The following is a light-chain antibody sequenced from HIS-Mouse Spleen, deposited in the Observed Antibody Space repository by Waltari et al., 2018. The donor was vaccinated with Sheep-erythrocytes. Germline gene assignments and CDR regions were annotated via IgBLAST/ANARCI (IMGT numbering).Light chain of an antibody. CDR2: DVS. CDR3: CSYAGSYNHV. J-gene: IGLJ1*01. V-gene: IGLV2-11*01. Sequence: QPALTQPRPVSGSPGQSVTISCTGTSSDVGGYNYVSWYQQHPGNAPKLMIYDVSERPSGVPDRFSGSKSGNTASLTISGLQAEDEADYYCCSYAGSYNHVFATGTKVTVL. CDR1: SSDVGGYNY.